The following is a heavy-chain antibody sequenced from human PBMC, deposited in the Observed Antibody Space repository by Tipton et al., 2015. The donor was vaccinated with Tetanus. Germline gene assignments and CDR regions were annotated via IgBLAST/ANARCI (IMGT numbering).Heavy chain of an antibody. CDR1: GYIFNNYW. CDR2: IYPGDSDT. CDR3: AKAHCTDGVCNFDF. D-gene: IGHD2-8*01. Sequence: QLVQSGGEVKKPGESLKISCKGSGYIFNNYWIGWVRQKPGKGLEWMGIIYPGDSDTRYSPSFQGQVTISVDKSINNAYLQWSSLKAWDTSMFYCAKAHCTDGVCNFDFWGQGALVTVAS. V-gene: IGHV5-51*01. J-gene: IGHJ4*02.